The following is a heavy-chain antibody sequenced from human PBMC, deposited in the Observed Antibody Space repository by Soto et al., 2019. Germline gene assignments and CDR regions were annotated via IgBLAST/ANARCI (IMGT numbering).Heavy chain of an antibody. CDR1: GYTFNTYA. CDR3: ARHAHYYDNSGYHTDY. V-gene: IGHV1-3*01. J-gene: IGHJ4*02. CDR2: INAGNGHT. Sequence: ASVKVSCKASGYTFNTYAMHWVRQAPGQRLEWMGWINAGNGHTKYSQKFQDRVTLTRDTSASTAYMELSGLRSEDTAVYYCARHAHYYDNSGYHTDYWGQGILVTVSS. D-gene: IGHD3-22*01.